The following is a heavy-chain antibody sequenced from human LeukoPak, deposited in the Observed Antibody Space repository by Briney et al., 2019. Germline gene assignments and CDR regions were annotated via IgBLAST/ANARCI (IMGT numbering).Heavy chain of an antibody. Sequence: ASVKVSCKASGYTFTGYYMHWVRQAPGQGLEWMGWINPNSGGTNYAQKFQGRVTMTRDTSISTAYMELSKLRSDDTAVYYCARGRRVTMVRGVYYYYYMDVWGKGTTVTISS. V-gene: IGHV1-2*02. J-gene: IGHJ6*03. CDR3: ARGRRVTMVRGVYYYYYMDV. CDR2: INPNSGGT. D-gene: IGHD3-10*01. CDR1: GYTFTGYY.